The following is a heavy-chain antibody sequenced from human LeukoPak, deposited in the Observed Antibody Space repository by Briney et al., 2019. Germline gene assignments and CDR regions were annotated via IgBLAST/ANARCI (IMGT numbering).Heavy chain of an antibody. CDR3: ARGPDYGGNSDY. J-gene: IGHJ4*02. CDR1: GGTFSSYA. V-gene: IGHV1-69*04. D-gene: IGHD4-23*01. Sequence: SEKVSCKASGGTFSSYAISWVRQAPGQGLEWIGRIIPILGIANYAQKFQGRVTITADKSTSTAYMELSSLRSEDTAVYYCARGPDYGGNSDYWGQGTLVTVSS. CDR2: IIPILGIA.